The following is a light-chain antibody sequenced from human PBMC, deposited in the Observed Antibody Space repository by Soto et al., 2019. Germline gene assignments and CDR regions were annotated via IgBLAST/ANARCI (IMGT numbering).Light chain of an antibody. CDR1: QSINSY. V-gene: IGKV1-39*01. J-gene: IGKJ5*01. CDR3: QQSNSVPIT. Sequence: DIQMTQSPSSLSASVGDRVTITCRSSQSINSYLSRYQQKPGKAPKLLISTASSLQRGVPSRFSGSGSGTDFTLTISSLQPEDFATYYCQQSNSVPITFGQGARLEIK. CDR2: TAS.